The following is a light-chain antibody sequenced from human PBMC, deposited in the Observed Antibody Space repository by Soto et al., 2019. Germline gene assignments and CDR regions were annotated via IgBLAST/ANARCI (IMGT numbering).Light chain of an antibody. CDR3: QSYDSSLSGSRV. J-gene: IGLJ2*01. V-gene: IGLV1-40*01. Sequence: QAVVTQPPSVSGAPGQRVTISCTGSSSNIGAGYDVHWYQQLPGTAPKLLIYGNSNRPSGVPDRFSGSKSGISASLAITGLQAEDEADYYCQSYDSSLSGSRVFGGGTKLTVL. CDR1: SSNIGAGYD. CDR2: GNS.